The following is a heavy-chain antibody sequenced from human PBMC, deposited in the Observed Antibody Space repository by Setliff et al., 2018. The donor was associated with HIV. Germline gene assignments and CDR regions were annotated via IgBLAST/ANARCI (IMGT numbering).Heavy chain of an antibody. Sequence: GESLKISCAASGFTFSNQVMTWVRQAPGKGLEWVSSISGTGADTYYADSVKGRFAISRDNSKNTLYLQMNSLRAEDTAVYYCAKTPLYWGQGTLVTVSS. J-gene: IGHJ4*02. CDR3: AKTPLY. CDR1: GFTFSNQV. V-gene: IGHV3-23*01. CDR2: ISGTGADT.